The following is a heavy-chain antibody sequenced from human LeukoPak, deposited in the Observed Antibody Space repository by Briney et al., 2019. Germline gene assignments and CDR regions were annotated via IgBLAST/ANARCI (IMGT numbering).Heavy chain of an antibody. D-gene: IGHD2-15*01. CDR3: AREAHCSGTSCLDY. Sequence: ASVKVSCKASRYTFTGYYLHWVRQAPGQGLEWMGWINPNSGGTNFAQKFQGRVTLTRDTSTSTAFMELRRLRSDDTAVHYCAREAHCSGTSCLDYWGQGTLVTVTS. V-gene: IGHV1-2*02. J-gene: IGHJ4*02. CDR1: RYTFTGYY. CDR2: INPNSGGT.